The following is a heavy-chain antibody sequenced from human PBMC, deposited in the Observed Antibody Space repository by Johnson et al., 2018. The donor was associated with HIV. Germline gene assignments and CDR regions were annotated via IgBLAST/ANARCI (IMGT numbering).Heavy chain of an antibody. V-gene: IGHV3-30*04. CDR2: ISYDGSDK. D-gene: IGHD3-3*01. CDR3: ANGGLQFLEWLPHDAFDI. Sequence: QVQLVESGGGLVKPGGSLRVSCAGSGFTFSSYAFHWVRQAPAKGLEWVAAISYDGSDKYHADSVKGRFTISRDSSKNTLYLQMNSLRAEDTAVYYCANGGLQFLEWLPHDAFDIWGQGTMVTVSS. CDR1: GFTFSSYA. J-gene: IGHJ3*02.